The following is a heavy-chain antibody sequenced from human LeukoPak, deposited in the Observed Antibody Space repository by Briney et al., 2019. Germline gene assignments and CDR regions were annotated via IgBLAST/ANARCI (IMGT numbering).Heavy chain of an antibody. J-gene: IGHJ4*02. CDR1: GDSVSSNSAG. CDR2: TYYRSKWYN. V-gene: IGHV6-1*01. D-gene: IGHD6-25*01. Sequence: SQTLSLTCAISGDSVSSNSAGWNWIRQSPSRGLEWLGRTYYRSKWYNDYAVSVKSRITINPDTSKNQFSLQLNSVTPEDTAVYYCASSRMRAAWVWGQGTLVTVSS. CDR3: ASSRMRAAWV.